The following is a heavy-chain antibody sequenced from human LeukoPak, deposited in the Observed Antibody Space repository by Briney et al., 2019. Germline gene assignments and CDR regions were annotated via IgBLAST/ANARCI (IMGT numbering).Heavy chain of an antibody. CDR3: ARDKKDYYGSGSYYQRLFDY. CDR2: ISRDGSNK. J-gene: IGHJ4*02. Sequence: PGGSLRLSCAASGFIFSSYGMHWVRQAPGKGLEWVAVISRDGSNKYYADSVKGRFTISRDNSKNTLYLQMNSLRAEDTAVYYCARDKKDYYGSGSYYQRLFDYWGQGTLVTVSS. D-gene: IGHD3-10*01. CDR1: GFIFSSYG. V-gene: IGHV3-30*03.